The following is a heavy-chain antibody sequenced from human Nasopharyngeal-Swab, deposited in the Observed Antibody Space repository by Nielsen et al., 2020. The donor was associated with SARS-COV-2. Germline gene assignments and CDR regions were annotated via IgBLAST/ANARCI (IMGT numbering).Heavy chain of an antibody. CDR3: ARVQEYYDFWSGHLYYYYMDV. CDR2: ISDYNGNT. V-gene: IGHV1-18*04. D-gene: IGHD3-3*01. Sequence: SVPVPCKASLYTFTSYGISWLRHPPGHAFAWMGWISDYNGNTNYAQKLQGRVTMTTDTSTSTAYMELRSLRSDDTAVYYCARVQEYYDFWSGHLYYYYMDVWGKGTTVTVSS. CDR1: LYTFTSYG. J-gene: IGHJ6*03.